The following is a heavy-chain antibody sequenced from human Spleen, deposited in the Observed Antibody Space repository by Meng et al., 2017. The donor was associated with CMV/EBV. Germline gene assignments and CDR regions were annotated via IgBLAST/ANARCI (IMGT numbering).Heavy chain of an antibody. J-gene: IGHJ1*01. CDR3: ARDRYCSSTSCYPSAEYFQH. V-gene: IGHV1-69*05. CDR1: FSSYA. Sequence: FSSYAISWVRQAPGPGLEWMGGIIPIFGTANYAQKFQGRVTITTDESTSTAYMELSSLRSEDTAVYYCARDRYCSSTSCYPSAEYFQHWGQGTLVTVSS. CDR2: IIPIFGTA. D-gene: IGHD2-2*01.